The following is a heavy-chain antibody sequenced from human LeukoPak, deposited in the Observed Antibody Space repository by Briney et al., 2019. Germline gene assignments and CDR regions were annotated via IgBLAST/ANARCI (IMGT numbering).Heavy chain of an antibody. Sequence: ASVKVSCKASGYIFSSYGISWVRQAPGQGLEWMGWINPNSGGTNYAQKFQGRVTMTRDTSISTAYMELSRLRSDDTAVYYCARSGRLPFDPWGQGTLVTVSS. CDR1: GYIFSSYG. J-gene: IGHJ5*02. CDR2: INPNSGGT. D-gene: IGHD4-11*01. V-gene: IGHV1-2*02. CDR3: ARSGRLPFDP.